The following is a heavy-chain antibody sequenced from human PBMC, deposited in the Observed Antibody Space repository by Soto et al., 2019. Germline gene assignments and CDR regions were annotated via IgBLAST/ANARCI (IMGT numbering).Heavy chain of an antibody. CDR2: ISYDGSNK. CDR1: GVTCSIYG. J-gene: IGHJ6*03. V-gene: IGHV3-30*03. D-gene: IGHD6-6*01. Sequence: GGSLRLSCAASGVTCSIYGMHLVCPAPGKGLEWVAVISYDGSNKYYADSVKGRFTISRDNSKNTLYLQMNSLRAEDTAVYYYARDQGSSSGYYYYMDVWGKGTTVTVSS. CDR3: ARDQGSSSGYYYYMDV.